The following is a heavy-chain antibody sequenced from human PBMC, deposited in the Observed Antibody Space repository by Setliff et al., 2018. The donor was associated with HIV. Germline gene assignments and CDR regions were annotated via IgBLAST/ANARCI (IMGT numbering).Heavy chain of an antibody. D-gene: IGHD6-13*01. Sequence: ASVKVSCKASGYTFNGYYMNWVRQAPGQGLEWMGQINPDSGGTNYAQKFQGRVTMTRDTSISTAYMELNRLRSDDTAVYYCAREITAAGGLNYYYYMDVWGKGNAGHRLL. V-gene: IGHV1-2*06. CDR2: INPDSGGT. CDR3: AREITAAGGLNYYYYMDV. CDR1: GYTFNGYY. J-gene: IGHJ6*03.